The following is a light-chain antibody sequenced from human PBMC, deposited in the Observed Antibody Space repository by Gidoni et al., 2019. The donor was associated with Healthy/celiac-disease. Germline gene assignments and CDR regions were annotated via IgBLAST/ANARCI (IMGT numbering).Light chain of an antibody. J-gene: IGLJ2*01. V-gene: IGLV2-8*01. Sequence: QSALTQPPSASGSPAQSVTISCTGTSSDVGGYNYVSWYQQHPGKAPKLMIYEVSKRPSGVPDRFSGSKSGNTASLTVSGLQAEDEADYYCSSYAGSLVVFGGGTKLTVL. CDR1: SSDVGGYNY. CDR2: EVS. CDR3: SSYAGSLVV.